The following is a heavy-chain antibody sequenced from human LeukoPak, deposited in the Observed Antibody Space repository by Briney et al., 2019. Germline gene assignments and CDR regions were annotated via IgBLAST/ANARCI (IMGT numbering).Heavy chain of an antibody. CDR2: IIPIFGTA. J-gene: IGHJ4*02. CDR1: GGTFSSYA. V-gene: IGHV1-69*05. Sequence: ASVKVSCKASGGTFSSYAISWVRQAPGQGLEWMGRIIPIFGTANYAQKFQGRVTITTDESTSTAYMELSSLRSEDTAVYCCAREPIVGATTEFYFDYWSQGTLVTVSS. CDR3: AREPIVGATTEFYFDY. D-gene: IGHD1-26*01.